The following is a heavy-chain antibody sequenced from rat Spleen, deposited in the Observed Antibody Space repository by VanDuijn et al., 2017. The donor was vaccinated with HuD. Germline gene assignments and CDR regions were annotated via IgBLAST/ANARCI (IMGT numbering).Heavy chain of an antibody. V-gene: IGHV5-25*01. Sequence: EVQLVESGGGLVQPGRSLKLPCEASGFTFSGYYMAWVRQAPKKGLEWVASISTGGGNTYYRDSVKGRFTISRDNAKSTLYLQMDSLRPEETATYYCARYNNGFAYWGQGTLVTVSS. CDR2: ISTGGGNT. CDR1: GFTFSGYY. J-gene: IGHJ3*01. D-gene: IGHD1-10*01. CDR3: ARYNNGFAY.